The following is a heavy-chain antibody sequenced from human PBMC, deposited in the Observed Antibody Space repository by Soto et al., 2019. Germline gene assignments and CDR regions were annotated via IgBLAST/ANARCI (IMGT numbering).Heavy chain of an antibody. D-gene: IGHD5-12*01. CDR1: GFTFSHYW. CDR3: ARDAFRGYDTGGWFDP. J-gene: IGHJ5*02. V-gene: IGHV3-74*01. CDR2: INSDGSSA. Sequence: GGSLRLSCAASGFTFSHYWMHWVRQAPGKGLVWVSRINSDGSSANYADSVKGRFTVSRENAKTTLYLHMNSLRAEDTAVYYCARDAFRGYDTGGWFDPWGQGTLVTVSS.